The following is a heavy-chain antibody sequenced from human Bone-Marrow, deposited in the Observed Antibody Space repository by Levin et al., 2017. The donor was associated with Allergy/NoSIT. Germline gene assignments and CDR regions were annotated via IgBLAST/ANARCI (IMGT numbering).Heavy chain of an antibody. J-gene: IGHJ4*02. Sequence: ASVKVSCKASGYTFTSYDINWVRQATGQGLEWMGWMNPNSGNTGYAQKFQGRVTMTRNTSISTAYMELSSLRSEDTAVYYCARELTYYYDSSGYRTLDYWGQGTLVTVSS. D-gene: IGHD3-22*01. V-gene: IGHV1-8*01. CDR2: MNPNSGNT. CDR1: GYTFTSYD. CDR3: ARELTYYYDSSGYRTLDY.